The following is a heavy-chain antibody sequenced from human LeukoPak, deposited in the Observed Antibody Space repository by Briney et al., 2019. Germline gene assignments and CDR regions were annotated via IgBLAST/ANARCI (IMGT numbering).Heavy chain of an antibody. CDR2: INYSGRT. CDR3: ARDATVTGVNWFDP. J-gene: IGHJ5*02. V-gene: IGHV4-39*07. D-gene: IGHD4-11*01. CDR1: GGSISTSSNY. Sequence: SETLSLTCTVSGGSISTSSNYWGWIRQPPGKGLEWIGSINYSGRTYYNPSLQTRVIISVDTSKNQFSLKLSSVTAADTALYYCARDATVTGVNWFDPWGQGTQVTVPS.